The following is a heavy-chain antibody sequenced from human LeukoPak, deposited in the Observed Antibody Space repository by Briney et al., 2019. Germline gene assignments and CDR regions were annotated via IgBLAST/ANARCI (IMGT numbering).Heavy chain of an antibody. CDR3: ARDLGRFLEWFDAFDI. CDR2: ISAYNGNT. D-gene: IGHD3-3*01. CDR1: GYTFTSYG. V-gene: IGHV1-18*01. Sequence: GASVKVSCKASGYTFTSYGISWVRQAPGQGLEWMGWISAYNGNTNYAQKLQGRVTRTTDTSTSTAYMELRSLRSDDTAVYYCARDLGRFLEWFDAFDIWGQGTMVTVSS. J-gene: IGHJ3*02.